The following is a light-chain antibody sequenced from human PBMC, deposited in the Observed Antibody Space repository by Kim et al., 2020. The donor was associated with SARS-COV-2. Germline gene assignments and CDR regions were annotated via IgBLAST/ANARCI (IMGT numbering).Light chain of an antibody. V-gene: IGKV1-5*03. CDR2: KSS. J-gene: IGKJ3*01. Sequence: CASVGDRVTITCRASQSISDWLAWYQQKPGKAPKLLIYKSSSLESGVPSRFSASGSGTDFTLTISSLQPDDSATYYCQQYYTYSTFGPGTKVDIK. CDR3: QQYYTYST. CDR1: QSISDW.